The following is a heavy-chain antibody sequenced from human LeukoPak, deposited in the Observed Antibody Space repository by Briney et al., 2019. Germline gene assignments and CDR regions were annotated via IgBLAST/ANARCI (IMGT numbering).Heavy chain of an antibody. V-gene: IGHV4-34*01. CDR3: ARFVVVTDWFDP. J-gene: IGHJ5*02. Sequence: SETLSLTCAVYGGSFSGYYWSWIRRPPGKGLEWIGEINHSGSTNYNPSLKSRVTISVDTSKNQFSLKLSSVTAADTAVYYCARFVVVTDWFDPWGQGALVTVSS. CDR2: INHSGST. CDR1: GGSFSGYY. D-gene: IGHD2-21*02.